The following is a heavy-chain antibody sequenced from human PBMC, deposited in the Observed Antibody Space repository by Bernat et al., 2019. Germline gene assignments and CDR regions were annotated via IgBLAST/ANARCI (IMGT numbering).Heavy chain of an antibody. V-gene: IGHV3-30-3*01. J-gene: IGHJ2*01. CDR1: GFTFSSYA. CDR3: ASEPTVTTDWYFDL. CDR2: ISYDGSNK. Sequence: QVQLVESGGGVVQPGRSLRLSCAAFGFTFSSYAMHWVRQAPGKGLEWVAVISYDGSNKYYADSVKGRFTISRDNSKNTLYLQMNSLRAEDTAVYYCASEPTVTTDWYFDLWGRGTLVTVSS. D-gene: IGHD4-17*01.